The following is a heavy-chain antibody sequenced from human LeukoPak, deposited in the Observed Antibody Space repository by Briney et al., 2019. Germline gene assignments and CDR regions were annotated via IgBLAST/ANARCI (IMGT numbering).Heavy chain of an antibody. J-gene: IGHJ4*02. CDR2: INPNSSGT. CDR1: VYTFNGYY. Sequence: GASVKVSCKASVYTFNGYYMQWVRQAPGQGLEWLGRINPNSSGTETPQKFQGRITMTINTSTRTAYMELSSLRFDDTAVYYCARDRRGYGGYDMNWGQGTLVTVSS. D-gene: IGHD5-12*01. CDR3: ARDRRGYGGYDMN. V-gene: IGHV1-2*06.